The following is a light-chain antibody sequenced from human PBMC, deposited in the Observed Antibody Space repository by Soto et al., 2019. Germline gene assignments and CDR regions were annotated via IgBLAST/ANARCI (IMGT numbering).Light chain of an antibody. J-gene: IGKJ4*01. Sequence: EIVLTQSPPTLSLSPGERATLSCRASQRVSSHLTCYQHIPGQAPRLLIYDASTRANGIPARFSGSGSGTEFTLTIRSLEPEDITVYYCHQSSDWHLLFGGGTRVAIK. CDR3: HQSSDWHLL. CDR1: QRVSSH. V-gene: IGKV3-11*01. CDR2: DAS.